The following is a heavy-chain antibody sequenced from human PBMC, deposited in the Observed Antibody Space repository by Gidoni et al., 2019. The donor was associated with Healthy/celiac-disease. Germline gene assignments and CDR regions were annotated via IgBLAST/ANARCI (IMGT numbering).Heavy chain of an antibody. Sequence: QVQLQESGPGLVKPSQTLSLTCTVSGGSISSGDFYWSWIRQPPGKGLEWIGYIYYSGSTYYNPSLKSRVTISVDTSKNQFSLKLSSVTAADTAVYYCARGGYSYGYYYYYMDVWGKGTTVTVSS. CDR1: GGSISSGDFY. V-gene: IGHV4-30-4*01. CDR3: ARGGYSYGYYYYYMDV. CDR2: IYYSGST. D-gene: IGHD5-18*01. J-gene: IGHJ6*03.